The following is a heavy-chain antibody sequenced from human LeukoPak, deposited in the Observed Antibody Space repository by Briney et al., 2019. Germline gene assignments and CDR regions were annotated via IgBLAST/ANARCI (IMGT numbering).Heavy chain of an antibody. D-gene: IGHD3-22*01. CDR2: INWNGGST. V-gene: IGHV3-20*04. CDR3: AKDPYYYDSSGYYLI. Sequence: GSLRLSCAASGFTFDDIGMSWVRQAPGKGLEWVSGINWNGGSTGYADSVKGRFIISRDNSKNTLYLQMNSLRAEDTAVYYCAKDPYYYDSSGYYLIWGQGTLVTVSS. CDR1: GFTFDDIG. J-gene: IGHJ4*02.